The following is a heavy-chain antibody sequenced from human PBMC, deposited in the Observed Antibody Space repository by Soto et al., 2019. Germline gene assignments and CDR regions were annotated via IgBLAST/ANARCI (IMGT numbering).Heavy chain of an antibody. Sequence: QVQLVESGGSVVQPGRSLRLSCAASGFTFSSYGMHWVRQAPGKGLEWVTGILYDGSDKYYADSVKGRFTISRENSKKTLYRQMTSLRTEDSAVYYCAKAGGGFGDFVHHWGQGTPVTVSS. CDR3: AKAGGGFGDFVHH. CDR1: GFTFSSYG. CDR2: ILYDGSDK. D-gene: IGHD3-10*01. V-gene: IGHV3-30*18. J-gene: IGHJ4*02.